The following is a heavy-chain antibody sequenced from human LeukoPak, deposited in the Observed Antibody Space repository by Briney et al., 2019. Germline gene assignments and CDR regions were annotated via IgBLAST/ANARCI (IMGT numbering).Heavy chain of an antibody. Sequence: PSETLSLTCAVYGGSFSGYYWSWIRQPPGKGLEWIGEINHSGSTNYNPSLKSRVTISVDTSKNQFSLKLSSVTAAGTAVYYCARDRSHYGSGSSKTDYWGQGTLVTVSS. CDR1: GGSFSGYY. CDR2: INHSGST. CDR3: ARDRSHYGSGSSKTDY. V-gene: IGHV4-34*01. J-gene: IGHJ4*02. D-gene: IGHD3-10*01.